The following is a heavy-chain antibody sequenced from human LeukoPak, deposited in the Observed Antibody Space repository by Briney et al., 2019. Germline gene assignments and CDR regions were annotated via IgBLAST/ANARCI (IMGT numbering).Heavy chain of an antibody. CDR3: ARDRSGGSSTRGFLDY. Sequence: PGGSLRLSCAASGLTFSNYWMSWGRQAPEKGLEGLANIKQDGSEKYYVDSVKGRFTISRDNAKNSLYLQINSLRAENTAVYYCARDRSGGSSTRGFLDYWGQGTLVTVSS. V-gene: IGHV3-7*01. D-gene: IGHD2-15*01. CDR1: GLTFSNYW. J-gene: IGHJ4*02. CDR2: IKQDGSEK.